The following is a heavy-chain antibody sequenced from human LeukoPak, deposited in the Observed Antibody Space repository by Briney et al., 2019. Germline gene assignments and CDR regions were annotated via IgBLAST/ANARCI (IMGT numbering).Heavy chain of an antibody. CDR1: GFTFSNAW. J-gene: IGHJ4*02. CDR2: IKQDGSEK. CDR3: AREDQPRGTFDY. Sequence: PGGSLGLSCAASGFTFSNAWMSWVRQAPGKGLEWVANIKQDGSEKYYVDSVKGRFTISRDNAKNSLYLQMNSLRAEDTALYYCAREDQPRGTFDYWGQGILVTVSS. V-gene: IGHV3-7*05. D-gene: IGHD2-15*01.